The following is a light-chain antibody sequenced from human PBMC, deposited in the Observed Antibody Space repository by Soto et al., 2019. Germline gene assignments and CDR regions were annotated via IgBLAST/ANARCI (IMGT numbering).Light chain of an antibody. CDR1: SSDGGGYNY. Sequence: QSALTQPASVSGSPGQSITISCTGSSSDGGGYNYVSWYQQHPGKAPKLMIYEVSNRPSGVSNRFSGSKSGNTASLTISGLHAEDDADYYCSSYTGSSHLVFGGGTKLTVL. J-gene: IGLJ3*02. V-gene: IGLV2-14*01. CDR3: SSYTGSSHLV. CDR2: EVS.